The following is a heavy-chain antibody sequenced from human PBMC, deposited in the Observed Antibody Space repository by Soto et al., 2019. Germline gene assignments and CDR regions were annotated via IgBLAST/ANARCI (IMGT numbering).Heavy chain of an antibody. V-gene: IGHV4-59*01. CDR1: GGSISSYC. CDR3: ARVAPASTNYYYYYYMDV. J-gene: IGHJ6*03. D-gene: IGHD2-2*01. CDR2: IYYSGST. Sequence: SETLSLTCTVSGGSISSYCWSWIRQPPGKGLEWIGYIYYSGSTNYNPSLKSRVTISVDTSKNQFSLKLSSVTAADTAVYYCARVAPASTNYYYYYYMDVWGKGTTVTVSS.